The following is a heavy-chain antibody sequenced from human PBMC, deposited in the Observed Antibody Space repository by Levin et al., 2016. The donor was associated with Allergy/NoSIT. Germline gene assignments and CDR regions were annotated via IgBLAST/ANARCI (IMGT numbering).Heavy chain of an antibody. CDR3: ARDSLSWIQLWSDAFDI. CDR1: GFTFSSYS. CDR2: ISSSSSYI. D-gene: IGHD5-18*01. J-gene: IGHJ3*02. Sequence: GGSLRLSCAASGFTFSSYSMNWVRQAPGKGLEWVSSISSSSSYIYYADSVKGRFTISRDNAKNSLYLQMNSLRAEDTAVYYCARDSLSWIQLWSDAFDIWGQGTMVTVSS. V-gene: IGHV3-21*01.